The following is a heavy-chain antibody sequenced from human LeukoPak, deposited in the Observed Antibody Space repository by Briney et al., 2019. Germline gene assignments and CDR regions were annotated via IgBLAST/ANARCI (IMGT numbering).Heavy chain of an antibody. D-gene: IGHD1-26*01. CDR3: ARTFSESYYYYGMDV. CDR2: IYYSGNM. J-gene: IGHJ6*02. CDR1: GGSISSGSYY. V-gene: IGHV4-39*01. Sequence: SETLSLTCTVSGGSISSGSYYWGWXRQPPGKGLEWIGRIYYSGNMHYNPSLKSRVTISVDTSKNQFSLKLSSVTATDTAVYYCARTFSESYYYYGMDVWGQGTTVTVSS.